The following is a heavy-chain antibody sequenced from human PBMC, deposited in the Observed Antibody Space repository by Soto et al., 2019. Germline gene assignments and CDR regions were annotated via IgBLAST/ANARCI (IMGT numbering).Heavy chain of an antibody. J-gene: IGHJ6*03. D-gene: IGHD6-6*01. CDR2: IRSKAYGGTT. CDR3: TRELESLQGEYHYYMDV. V-gene: IGHV3-49*03. CDR1: GFTFGDYA. Sequence: EVQLVESGGGLVQPGRSLRLSCTASGFTFGDYAMSWFRQAPGKGLEWVGFIRSKAYGGTTEYAASVKGRFTISRDDSKSIAYLQMNSLKTEDTAVYYCTRELESLQGEYHYYMDVWGKGTTVTVSS.